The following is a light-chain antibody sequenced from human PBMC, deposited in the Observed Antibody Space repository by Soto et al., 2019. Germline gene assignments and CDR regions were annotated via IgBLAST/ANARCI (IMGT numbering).Light chain of an antibody. CDR2: DAS. Sequence: EVVLTQSPATLSLSPGERATLSCRASQSISIYLAWYQQRPGQAPRLLIYDASNRATGIPARFSGSGSGTDFTLTISSLETEDFAVYYCQQRSKWPITFGQGTRLDIK. J-gene: IGKJ5*01. V-gene: IGKV3-11*01. CDR3: QQRSKWPIT. CDR1: QSISIY.